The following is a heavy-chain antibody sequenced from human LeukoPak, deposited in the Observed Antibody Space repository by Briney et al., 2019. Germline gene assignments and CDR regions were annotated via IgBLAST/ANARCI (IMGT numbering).Heavy chain of an antibody. J-gene: IGHJ4*02. CDR1: GGSISSYY. Sequence: PSETLSLTCTVSGGSISSYYWSWIRQTPGKGLEWIGYIYYSGSTNYNPSLKSRVNISVDTSKNQFSLKLSSVTAADTALYYCASLYCSSTSCYLFHWGRGTLVTVSS. D-gene: IGHD2-2*01. CDR2: IYYSGST. V-gene: IGHV4-59*08. CDR3: ASLYCSSTSCYLFH.